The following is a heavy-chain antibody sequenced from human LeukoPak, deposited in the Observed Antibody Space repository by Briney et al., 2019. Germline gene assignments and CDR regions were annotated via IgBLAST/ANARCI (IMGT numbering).Heavy chain of an antibody. CDR3: ARDLDRLVAAAGFDY. D-gene: IGHD6-13*01. V-gene: IGHV3-21*01. Sequence: PGGSLRLSCAASGFTFSSYSMNWVRQAPGKGLEWVSSISSSSSYIYYADSVKGRFTISRDNAKNSLYLQMNSLRAEDTAVYYCARDLDRLVAAAGFDYWGQGTLVTVSS. CDR2: ISSSSSYI. J-gene: IGHJ4*02. CDR1: GFTFSSYS.